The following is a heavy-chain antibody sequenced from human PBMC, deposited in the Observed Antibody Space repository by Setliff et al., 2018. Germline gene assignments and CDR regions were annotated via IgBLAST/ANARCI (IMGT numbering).Heavy chain of an antibody. Sequence: GSLRLSCAASGFTFSSYDMHWVRQAPGKGLEWVAFIQHDGENKFYADSVKGRLTASRDNSKNTLYLEMDGLRPEDTAVYYCANSRVTNFRGHLYLPRGLDVWGQGTTVTVSS. D-gene: IGHD3-16*01. V-gene: IGHV3-30*02. CDR2: IQHDGENK. J-gene: IGHJ6*02. CDR1: GFTFSSYD. CDR3: ANSRVTNFRGHLYLPRGLDV.